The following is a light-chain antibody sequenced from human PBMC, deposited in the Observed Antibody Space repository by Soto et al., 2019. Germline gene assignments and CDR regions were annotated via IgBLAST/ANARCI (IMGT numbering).Light chain of an antibody. CDR3: CSYTTTSTFV. CDR2: EVF. CDR1: SSDIGAYDY. J-gene: IGLJ2*01. Sequence: QSVLTQPASVSGSPGQSITISCTGTSSDIGAYDYVSWYQQHPGKPPKLMIYEVFRRPSGISDRFSGSKCGNTASLTISGLQAEDEADYYCCSYTTTSTFVFGGGTKLTVL. V-gene: IGLV2-14*03.